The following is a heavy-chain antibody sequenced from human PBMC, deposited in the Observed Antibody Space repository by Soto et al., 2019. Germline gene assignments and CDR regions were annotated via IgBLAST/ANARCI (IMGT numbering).Heavy chain of an antibody. D-gene: IGHD2-15*01. CDR3: ARLIPDIVVVVAATLNWFDP. Sequence: ASETLSLTCTVSGGSISSSSYYWGWIRQPPGKGLEWIGSIYYSGSTYYNPSLKSRVTISVDTSKNQFSLKLSSVTAADTAVYYCARLIPDIVVVVAATLNWFDPWGQGTLVTVSS. J-gene: IGHJ5*02. CDR1: GGSISSSSYY. V-gene: IGHV4-39*01. CDR2: IYYSGST.